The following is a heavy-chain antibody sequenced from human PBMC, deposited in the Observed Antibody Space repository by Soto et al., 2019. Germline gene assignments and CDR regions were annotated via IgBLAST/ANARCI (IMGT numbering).Heavy chain of an antibody. D-gene: IGHD1-26*01. V-gene: IGHV4-59*01. J-gene: IGHJ5*02. Sequence: SETLSLTCTVSGGSISSYYWSWIRQPPGKGLEWIGYIYYSGSTNYNPSLKSRVTISVDTSKNQFSLKLSSVTAADTAVYYCAGGLGATSWFDPWGQGTLVTVSS. CDR1: GGSISSYY. CDR2: IYYSGST. CDR3: AGGLGATSWFDP.